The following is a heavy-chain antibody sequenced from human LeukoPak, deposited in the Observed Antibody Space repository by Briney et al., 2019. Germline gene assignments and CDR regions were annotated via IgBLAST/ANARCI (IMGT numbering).Heavy chain of an antibody. J-gene: IGHJ4*02. D-gene: IGHD1-26*01. CDR1: GFTFSSYA. V-gene: IGHV3-30-3*01. CDR3: VANSGSYQVFDY. Sequence: GGSLRLSCAASGFTFSSYAMHWVRQAPGKGLEWVAVISYDGSNKYYADSVKGRFTISRDNARNSLFLQMNSLRAEDTAVYYCVANSGSYQVFDYWGQGTLVTVSS. CDR2: ISYDGSNK.